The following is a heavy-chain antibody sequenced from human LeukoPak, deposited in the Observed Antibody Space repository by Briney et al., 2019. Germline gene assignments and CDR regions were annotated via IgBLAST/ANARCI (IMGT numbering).Heavy chain of an antibody. V-gene: IGHV1-18*01. D-gene: IGHD3-10*01. Sequence: ASVKVSCKASGYFFTSYGISWVRQAPGQGLEWMGWISAYNGNTNYAQKFQGRVTITRDTSASTAYMELSSLRSEDTAVYYCARDPFGELLDYWGQGTLVTVSS. CDR3: ARDPFGELLDY. J-gene: IGHJ4*02. CDR1: GYFFTSYG. CDR2: ISAYNGNT.